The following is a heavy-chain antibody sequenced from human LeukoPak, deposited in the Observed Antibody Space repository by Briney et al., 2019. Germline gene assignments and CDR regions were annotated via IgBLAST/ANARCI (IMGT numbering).Heavy chain of an antibody. CDR3: AKERSGSGSYQGDY. V-gene: IGHV3-23*01. J-gene: IGHJ4*02. CDR2: ISGSGGST. CDR1: GFTFSSYA. D-gene: IGHD1-26*01. Sequence: GGSLRLSCAASGFTFSSYAMSWVRQAPGKGLEWVSAISGSGGSTYYAGSVKGRFTISRDNSKNTLYLQMNSLRAEDTAAYYRAKERSGSGSYQGDYWGQGTLVTVSS.